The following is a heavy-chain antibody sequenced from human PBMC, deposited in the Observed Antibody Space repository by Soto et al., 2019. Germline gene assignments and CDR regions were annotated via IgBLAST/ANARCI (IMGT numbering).Heavy chain of an antibody. CDR2: LTAGGGDT. J-gene: IGHJ4*02. V-gene: IGHV3-23*01. D-gene: IGHD3-16*02. CDR1: GFTFSNYA. CDR3: GKKYSYVGGTFLYHFDC. Sequence: GGSLRLSCAASGFTFSNYAMSWVRQAPGKGLEWVSTLTAGGGDTYYAESVKGRFTISRDNSKNTLYMQMNSLRAEDTALYYYGKKYSYVGGTFLYHFDCGGRGPLVPVSS.